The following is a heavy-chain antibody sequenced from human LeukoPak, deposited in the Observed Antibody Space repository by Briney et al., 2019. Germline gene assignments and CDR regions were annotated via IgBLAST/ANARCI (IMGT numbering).Heavy chain of an antibody. CDR2: IWYDGSKK. CDR3: ARMSGSHLDY. Sequence: GGSLRLSCTASGFTFSSNGMPWVRQAPGKGLEWVAVIWYDGSKKYYADSVKGRFTISRDNFKNTLYLQMNSLRAEETAVYYCARMSGSHLDYWGQGALVTVSS. D-gene: IGHD1-26*01. J-gene: IGHJ4*02. CDR1: GFTFSSNG. V-gene: IGHV3-33*01.